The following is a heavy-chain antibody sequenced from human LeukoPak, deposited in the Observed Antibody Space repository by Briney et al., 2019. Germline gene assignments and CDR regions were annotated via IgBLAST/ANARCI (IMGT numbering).Heavy chain of an antibody. V-gene: IGHV3-23*01. CDR3: AKRGIYYDSSGCLDY. CDR1: GFTFSSYA. CDR2: ISDSGGNT. Sequence: PGGSLRLSCAATGFTFSSYAMSWVRQAPGKGLEWVSVISDSGGNTYYGDSVKGRFTISRDNSKNTLYLQMNSLRVEDTAVYYCAKRGIYYDSSGCLDYWGQGTLVTVSS. J-gene: IGHJ4*02. D-gene: IGHD3-22*01.